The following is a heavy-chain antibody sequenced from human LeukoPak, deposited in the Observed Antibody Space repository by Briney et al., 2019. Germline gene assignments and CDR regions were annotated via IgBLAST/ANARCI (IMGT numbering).Heavy chain of an antibody. CDR3: ARALTYYDFWSGYYPAAYFDY. V-gene: IGHV4-34*01. CDR1: GGSISSYY. Sequence: SETLSLTCTVSGGSISSYYWSWIRQPPGKGLEWIGEINHSGSTNYNPSLKSRVTISVDTSKNQFSLKLSSVTAADTAVYYCARALTYYDFWSGYYPAAYFDYWGQGTLVTVSS. CDR2: INHSGST. D-gene: IGHD3-3*01. J-gene: IGHJ4*02.